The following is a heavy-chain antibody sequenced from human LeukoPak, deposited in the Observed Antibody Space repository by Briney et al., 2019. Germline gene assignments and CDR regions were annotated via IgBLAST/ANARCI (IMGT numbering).Heavy chain of an antibody. CDR1: GGSISSGNYC. CDR2: IYISGNT. V-gene: IGHV4-61*09. Sequence: SQTLSLTCTVSGGSISSGNYCWSWIRQPAGKGLEWIGHIYISGNTNYNPSLKSRVAISVDTSKNQFSLKLSSVTAADTAVYYCARDAYYYGSGSYRYYYYYYMDVWGKGTTVTISS. J-gene: IGHJ6*03. CDR3: ARDAYYYGSGSYRYYYYYYMDV. D-gene: IGHD3-10*01.